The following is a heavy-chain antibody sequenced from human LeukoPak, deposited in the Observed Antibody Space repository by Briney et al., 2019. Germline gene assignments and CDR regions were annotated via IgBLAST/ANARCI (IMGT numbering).Heavy chain of an antibody. J-gene: IGHJ4*02. CDR2: FDPEDGET. D-gene: IGHD4-17*01. Sequence: ASVKVSCKVSGYTLTELSMHWVRQAPGKGREGMGGFDPEDGETIYAQKFQGRVTMTEDTSTDTAYMELSSLRSEDTAVYYCATAPTVTPQEVYYFDYWGQGTLVTVSS. CDR1: GYTLTELS. CDR3: ATAPTVTPQEVYYFDY. V-gene: IGHV1-24*01.